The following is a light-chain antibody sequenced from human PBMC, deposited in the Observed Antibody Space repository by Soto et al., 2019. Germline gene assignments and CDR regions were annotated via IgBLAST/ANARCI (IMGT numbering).Light chain of an antibody. CDR3: CSYAGSYTYV. V-gene: IGLV2-11*01. CDR1: GSDVGGYNY. Sequence: QSALTQPRSVSGSPGQSVTISCTGTGSDVGGYNYVSWYQQHPGKAPKLMIYDVSKRPSGVPDRFSGSKSGNTASLTISGLQAEEEADYYCCSYAGSYTYVFGTGTKVTV. J-gene: IGLJ1*01. CDR2: DVS.